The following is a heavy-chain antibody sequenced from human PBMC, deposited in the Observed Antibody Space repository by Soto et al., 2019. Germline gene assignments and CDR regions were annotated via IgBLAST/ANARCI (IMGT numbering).Heavy chain of an antibody. D-gene: IGHD6-13*01. CDR3: ARSFGVAAAGPFDY. J-gene: IGHJ4*02. CDR1: GGSISSGGYY. CDR2: IYYSGST. V-gene: IGHV4-31*03. Sequence: QVQLQESGPGLVKPSQTLSLTCTVSGGSISSGGYYWSWIRQHPAKGLEWIGYIYYSGSTYYNPSLKSRVTISVDTSKNQFSLKMSSVTAADTAVYYWARSFGVAAAGPFDYWGQGTLVTVSS.